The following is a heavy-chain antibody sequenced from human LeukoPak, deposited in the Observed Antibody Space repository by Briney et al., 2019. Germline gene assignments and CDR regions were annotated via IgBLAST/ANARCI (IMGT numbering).Heavy chain of an antibody. D-gene: IGHD3-10*01. Sequence: PSETLSLTCGVSGGSISNTNWWTWVRQPPGKGLEWIGEIYHSGSTDYSPSLKSRVTISVDKSKNQFSLKLSSVTAADTAVYYCARTSRINMVLDPWGQGTLVTVSS. J-gene: IGHJ5*02. CDR2: IYHSGST. CDR1: GGSISNTNW. V-gene: IGHV4/OR15-8*01. CDR3: ARTSRINMVLDP.